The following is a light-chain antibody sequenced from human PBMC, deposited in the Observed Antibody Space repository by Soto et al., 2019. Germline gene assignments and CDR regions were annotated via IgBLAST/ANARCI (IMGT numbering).Light chain of an antibody. V-gene: IGKV3-11*01. CDR2: DAS. J-gene: IGKJ1*01. CDR3: QQRTNWPRT. CDR1: QSVSSY. Sequence: EIVLTQSPATLSLSPGERATLSCRASQSVSSYLAWYQQKPGQSPRLLIYDASNRATGIPARFSGSGSATDFTLTLRSLEPEDFAVYYCQQRTNWPRTFGQGTKVEIK.